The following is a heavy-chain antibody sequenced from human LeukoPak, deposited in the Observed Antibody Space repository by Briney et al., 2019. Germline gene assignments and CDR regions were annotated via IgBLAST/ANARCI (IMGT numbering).Heavy chain of an antibody. V-gene: IGHV3-30*02. J-gene: IGHJ5*02. CDR2: IWYDGSNK. CDR1: GFTFSSYG. CDR3: AKDGLGGYNWFDP. D-gene: IGHD3/OR15-3a*01. Sequence: GGSLRLSCAASGFTFSSYGMHWVRQAPGKGLERVAVIWYDGSNKYYADSVKGRFTISRDNSKNTLYLQMNSLRAEDTAVYYCAKDGLGGYNWFDPWGQGTLVTVSS.